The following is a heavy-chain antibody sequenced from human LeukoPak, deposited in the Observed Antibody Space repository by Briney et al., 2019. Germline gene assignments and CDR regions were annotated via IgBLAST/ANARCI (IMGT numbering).Heavy chain of an antibody. D-gene: IGHD6-19*01. CDR2: INHSGST. CDR1: GGSFSGYY. Sequence: SETLSLTCAVYGGSFSGYYWSWIRQPPGKGLEWIGEINHSGSTNYNPSLMSRVTISVDTSKNQFSLKLSSVTAADTAVYYCARGAVAGTSFDYWGQGTLVTVSS. CDR3: ARGAVAGTSFDY. V-gene: IGHV4-34*01. J-gene: IGHJ4*02.